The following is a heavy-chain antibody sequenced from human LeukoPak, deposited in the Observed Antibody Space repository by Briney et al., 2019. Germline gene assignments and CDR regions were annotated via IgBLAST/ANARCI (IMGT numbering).Heavy chain of an antibody. Sequence: SETLSLTCTVSGGSISSYYWSWIRQPPGKGLEWIGYIYYSGSTDYNPSLKSRVTISVDASKNQFSLKLSSVTAADTAVYYCARDRIAGFEPWGQGTLVTVSS. CDR1: GGSISSYY. CDR2: IYYSGST. V-gene: IGHV4-59*01. CDR3: ARDRIAGFEP. J-gene: IGHJ5*02. D-gene: IGHD6-13*01.